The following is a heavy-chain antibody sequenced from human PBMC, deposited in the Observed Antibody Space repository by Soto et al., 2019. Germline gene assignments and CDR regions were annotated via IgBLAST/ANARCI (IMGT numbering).Heavy chain of an antibody. Sequence: GGSLRLSCAASGFTFSFYWMSWVRQAPGKGLEWVANIKQDGSEKYYVDSFKGRFTISRDNAKNSLYLQMNSLRAEDTAVYYCVRDSDFGVVKNFDYWGQGTLVTVSS. V-gene: IGHV3-7*01. J-gene: IGHJ4*02. CDR2: IKQDGSEK. CDR1: GFTFSFYW. D-gene: IGHD3-3*01. CDR3: VRDSDFGVVKNFDY.